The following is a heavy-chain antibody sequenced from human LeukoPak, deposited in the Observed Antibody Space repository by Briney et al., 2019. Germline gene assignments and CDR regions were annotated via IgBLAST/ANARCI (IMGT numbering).Heavy chain of an antibody. CDR2: ISYDGSNK. V-gene: IGHV3-30-3*01. CDR3: ARDSGEMATTYVFDY. Sequence: PGRSLRLSCAASGFTFSSYAMHWVRQAPGKGLEWVAVISYDGSNKYYADSVKGRFTISRDNSKNTLHLQMNSLRAEDTAVYYCARDSGEMATTYVFDYWGQGTLVTVSS. D-gene: IGHD5-24*01. J-gene: IGHJ4*02. CDR1: GFTFSSYA.